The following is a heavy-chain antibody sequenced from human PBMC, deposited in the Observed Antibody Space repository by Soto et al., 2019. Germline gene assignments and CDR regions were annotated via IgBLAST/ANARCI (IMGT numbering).Heavy chain of an antibody. D-gene: IGHD2-2*01. J-gene: IGHJ4*02. Sequence: ASVKVSCAASGGTFSSYAISWVRQALGQGLEWMGGIIPIFGTANYAQKFQGRVTITADESTSTAYMELSSLRSEDTAVYYCARVDCSSTSCPFDYWGQGTLVTVSS. V-gene: IGHV1-69*13. CDR3: ARVDCSSTSCPFDY. CDR2: IIPIFGTA. CDR1: GGTFSSYA.